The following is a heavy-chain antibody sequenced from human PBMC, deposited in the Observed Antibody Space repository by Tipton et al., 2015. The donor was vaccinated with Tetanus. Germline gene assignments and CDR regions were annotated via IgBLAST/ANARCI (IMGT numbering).Heavy chain of an antibody. CDR2: VFDSGTS. CDR1: GGSISNSEYY. V-gene: IGHV4-39*02. Sequence: TLSLTCSLSGGSISNSEYYWAWIRQPPGKGLEWIGSVFDSGTSYYNPSLKSRVTISVDTSKNHFSLRLSSVTAAETAVYYCAEGRRFCSSYSCHEYYFDSWGRGTLVTVSS. D-gene: IGHD2-2*01. CDR3: AEGRRFCSSYSCHEYYFDS. J-gene: IGHJ4*02.